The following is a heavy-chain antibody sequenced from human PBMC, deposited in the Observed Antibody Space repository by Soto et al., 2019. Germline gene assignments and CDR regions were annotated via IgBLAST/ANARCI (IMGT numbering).Heavy chain of an antibody. J-gene: IGHJ5*02. Sequence: PSETLSLSCTVSGGSISSYYWSWIRQPPGKGRGWIGYIYYSGSTNYNPSLKSRVTISVDTSKNQFSLKLSPVTPADTSVYYCARGYSDCLVWFDRWGRVTLVTVSS. CDR3: ARGYSDCLVWFDR. D-gene: IGHD2-21*02. CDR2: IYYSGST. V-gene: IGHV4-59*01. CDR1: GGSISSYY.